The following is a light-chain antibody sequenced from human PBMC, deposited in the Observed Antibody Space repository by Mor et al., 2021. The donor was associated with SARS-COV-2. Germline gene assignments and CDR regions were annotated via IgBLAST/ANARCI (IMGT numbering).Light chain of an antibody. J-gene: IGLJ3*02. CDR2: DVY. CDR3: SSHISSNVYWV. V-gene: IGLV2-14*03. Sequence: LIIYDVYNRPSGVSNRFSGSKSGNTASLTISGLQAEDEADYYCSSHISSNVYWVFGGGTQLTVL.